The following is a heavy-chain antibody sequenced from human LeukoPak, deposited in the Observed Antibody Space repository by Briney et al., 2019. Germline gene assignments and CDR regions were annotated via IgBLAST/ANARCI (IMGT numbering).Heavy chain of an antibody. CDR3: ASGPEAEYYDFWSGKEYFQH. CDR2: IIPIFGTA. J-gene: IGHJ1*01. Sequence: GASVKVSCKASGGTFSSYAISWVRQAPGQGLEWMGGIIPIFGTANYAQKFQGRVTITTDESTSTAYMELSSLRSEDTAVYYCASGPEAEYYDFWSGKEYFQHWGQGTLVTVSS. CDR1: GGTFSSYA. V-gene: IGHV1-69*05. D-gene: IGHD3-3*01.